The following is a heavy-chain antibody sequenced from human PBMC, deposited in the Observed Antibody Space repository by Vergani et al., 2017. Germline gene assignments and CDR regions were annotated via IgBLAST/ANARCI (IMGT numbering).Heavy chain of an antibody. J-gene: IGHJ6*02. Sequence: EVQLLESGGGLVQPGGSLRLSCAASGFTFSSYAMTWVRQAPGKGLEWVSAISGSGGSTYYADSVKGRFTISRDNSKNTLYLQMNSLRAEDTAVYYCAKAGRDYGDYVDYYYYGMDVWGQGTTVTVSS. D-gene: IGHD4-17*01. CDR2: ISGSGGST. CDR3: AKAGRDYGDYVDYYYYGMDV. CDR1: GFTFSSYA. V-gene: IGHV3-23*01.